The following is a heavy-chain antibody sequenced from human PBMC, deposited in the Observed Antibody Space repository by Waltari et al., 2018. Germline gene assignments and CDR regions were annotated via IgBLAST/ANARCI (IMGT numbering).Heavy chain of an antibody. J-gene: IGHJ5*02. CDR3: ARVFCSGGSCYSRPYNWFDP. CDR1: GGSISSYY. D-gene: IGHD2-15*01. CDR2: IYYSGST. Sequence: QVQLQESGPGLVKPSETLSLTCTVSGGSISSYYWSWIRQPPGKGLEWIGYIYYSGSTNYNPSLKSRVTISVDTSKNQFSLKLSSVTAADTAVYYCARVFCSGGSCYSRPYNWFDPWGQGTLVTVSS. V-gene: IGHV4-59*01.